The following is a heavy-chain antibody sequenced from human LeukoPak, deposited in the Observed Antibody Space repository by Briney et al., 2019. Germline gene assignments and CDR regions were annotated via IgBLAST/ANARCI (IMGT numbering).Heavy chain of an antibody. CDR1: GGSFSGYY. Sequence: SETLSLTCAVYGGSFSGYYWRWIRQPQGKGREWIGEINNSGSNNYNPSLKSRVTISVDTSKNQFSLKLSSVTAADTAVYYCARILTTVTSDAFDIWGQGTMVTVSS. CDR3: ARILTTVTSDAFDI. D-gene: IGHD4-17*01. J-gene: IGHJ3*02. V-gene: IGHV4-34*01. CDR2: INNSGSN.